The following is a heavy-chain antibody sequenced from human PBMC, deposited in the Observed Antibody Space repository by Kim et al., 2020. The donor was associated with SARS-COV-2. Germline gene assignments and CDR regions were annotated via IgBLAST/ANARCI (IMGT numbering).Heavy chain of an antibody. V-gene: IGHV1-18*01. J-gene: IGHJ4*02. CDR3: ARDSPYSGSTLDGLIHY. Sequence: ASVKVSCKASGYTFTSYGISWVRQAPGQGLEWMGWISAYNGNTNYAQKLQGRVTMTTDTSTSTAYMELRSLRSDDTAVYYCARDSPYSGSTLDGLIHYWGQGTLVTVSS. D-gene: IGHD5-12*01. CDR2: ISAYNGNT. CDR1: GYTFTSYG.